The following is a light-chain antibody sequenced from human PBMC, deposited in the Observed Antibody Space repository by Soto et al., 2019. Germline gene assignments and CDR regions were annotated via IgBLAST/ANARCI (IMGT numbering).Light chain of an antibody. CDR3: QQRSNWPPWT. CDR1: QSVSNY. CDR2: DAS. V-gene: IGKV3-11*01. J-gene: IGKJ1*01. Sequence: EIVLTQSPATLSLSPGERATLSCRASQSVSNYLTWYQQKPGQAPRLLIYDASNRATGIPARFSGSGSGTDFPLTISSLEPEDFAVYFCQQRSNWPPWTFGQGTKVEIK.